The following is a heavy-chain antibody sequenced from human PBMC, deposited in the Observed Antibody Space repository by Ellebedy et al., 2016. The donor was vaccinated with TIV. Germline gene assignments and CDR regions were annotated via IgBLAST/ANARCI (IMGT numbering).Heavy chain of an antibody. CDR2: INHSGST. CDR3: ARGDLVRGSRNWFDP. D-gene: IGHD3-10*01. V-gene: IGHV4-34*01. J-gene: IGHJ5*02. CDR1: GGSFSGYY. Sequence: SQTLSLTCAVYGGSFSGYYWSWIRQPPGKGLEWIGEINHSGSTNYNPSLKSRVTISVDTSKNQFSLKLSSVTAADTAVYYCARGDLVRGSRNWFDPWGQGTLVTVSS.